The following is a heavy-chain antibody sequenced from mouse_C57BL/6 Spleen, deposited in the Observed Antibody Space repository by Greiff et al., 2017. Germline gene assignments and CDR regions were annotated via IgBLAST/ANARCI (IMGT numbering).Heavy chain of an antibody. CDR3: TRWDGNYVDY. CDR2: IDPETGGT. Sequence: QVQLQQSGAELVRPGASVTLSCKASGYTFTDYEMHWVKQTPVHGLEWIGAIDPETGGTAYNQKFKGKAILTADKSSSTAYMGLRSLTSEDSAVYYCTRWDGNYVDYWGQGTTLTVSS. CDR1: GYTFTDYE. V-gene: IGHV1-15*01. D-gene: IGHD2-1*01. J-gene: IGHJ2*01.